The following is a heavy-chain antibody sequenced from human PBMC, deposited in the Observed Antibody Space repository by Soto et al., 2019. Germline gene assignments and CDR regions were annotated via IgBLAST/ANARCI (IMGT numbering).Heavy chain of an antibody. J-gene: IGHJ3*01. CDR2: LYSGAGT. D-gene: IGHD2-21*01. CDR3: ARECGGDCSNAFDL. V-gene: IGHV3-66*01. Sequence: VQLVESGGGLVQPGGSLRLSCAASGFTVSSNYMNWVRQAPGKGLEWLSVLYSGAGTYYADSVKDRFTISRDNSKNPLYLQLNGLRAEDTAIYYCARECGGDCSNAFDLWGQGTMVTVSP. CDR1: GFTVSSNY.